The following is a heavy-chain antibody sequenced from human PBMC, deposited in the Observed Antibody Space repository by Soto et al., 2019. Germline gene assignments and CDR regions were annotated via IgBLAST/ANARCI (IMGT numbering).Heavy chain of an antibody. V-gene: IGHV4-59*08. CDR2: MYNSGSA. J-gene: IGHJ4*02. Sequence: SETLSLTCTVSGGSLSSYYWSWIRQPPGKGLEWVGYMYNSGSANYNPSLKSRVTISVDMSQNQFSLKLTSVTAADTAVYYCARHGAIYSNSWYDFDYWGQGTQVTAPQ. D-gene: IGHD5-18*01. CDR3: ARHGAIYSNSWYDFDY. CDR1: GGSLSSYY.